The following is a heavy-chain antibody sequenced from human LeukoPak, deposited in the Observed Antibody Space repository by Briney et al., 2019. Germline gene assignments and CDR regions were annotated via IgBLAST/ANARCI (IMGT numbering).Heavy chain of an antibody. D-gene: IGHD4-17*01. J-gene: IGHJ4*02. CDR1: GGSISSSSYY. Sequence: SENLSLTCTDSGGSISSSSYYWGWIRQPPGKGLEWIGSIYYSGSTYYNPSLKSRVTISVDTSKNQFSLKLSSVTAADTAVYYCASYTTTVTTFDYWGQGTLVTVSS. CDR3: ASYTTTVTTFDY. V-gene: IGHV4-39*01. CDR2: IYYSGST.